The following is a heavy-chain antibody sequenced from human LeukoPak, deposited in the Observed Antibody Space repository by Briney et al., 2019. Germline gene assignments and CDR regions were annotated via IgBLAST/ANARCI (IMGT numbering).Heavy chain of an antibody. CDR3: ARVWNADYPPEYYYFDV. D-gene: IGHD4-17*01. CDR2: IYAGDSDA. Sequence: GESLKISCQGSGDDFSIYWLGWVRQMPGQGLEWMGIIYAGDSDARYSPSFEGQVTLSADTSTNTAYLQWNSLKSSDTGTYFCARVWNADYPPEYYYFDVWGKGTTVTVSS. V-gene: IGHV5-51*01. CDR1: GDDFSIYW. J-gene: IGHJ6*03.